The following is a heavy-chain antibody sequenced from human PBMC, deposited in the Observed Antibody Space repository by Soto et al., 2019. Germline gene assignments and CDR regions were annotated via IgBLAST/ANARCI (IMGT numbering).Heavy chain of an antibody. V-gene: IGHV3-23*01. Sequence: GGSLRLSCAASGFTFSSYAMSWVRQAPGKGLEWVSAISGSGGSTYYADSVKGRFTISRDNSKNTLYLQMNSLRAEDTAVYYCAKDSRGSRLPSHYFDYWGQGTLVTVSS. J-gene: IGHJ4*02. CDR1: GFTFSSYA. CDR2: ISGSGGST. CDR3: AKDSRGSRLPSHYFDY. D-gene: IGHD4-17*01.